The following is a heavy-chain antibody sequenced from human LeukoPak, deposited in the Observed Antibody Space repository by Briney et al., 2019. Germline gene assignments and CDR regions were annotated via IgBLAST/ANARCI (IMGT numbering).Heavy chain of an antibody. V-gene: IGHV3-48*03. CDR1: GFTFSSYE. D-gene: IGHD7-27*01. Sequence: GGSLRLPCAASGFTFSSYEMNWVRQAPGKGLEWVSYISSSGSTIYYADSVKGRFTISRDNAKNSLYLQMNSLRAEDTAVYYCARTELGTDAFDIWGQGTMVTVSS. CDR2: ISSSGSTI. CDR3: ARTELGTDAFDI. J-gene: IGHJ3*02.